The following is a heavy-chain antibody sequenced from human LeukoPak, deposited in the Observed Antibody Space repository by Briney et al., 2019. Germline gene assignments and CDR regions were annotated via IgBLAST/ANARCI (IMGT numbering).Heavy chain of an antibody. CDR2: IYASGSA. CDR3: TREPAP. CDR1: GGSISSGSYY. Sequence: SQTLSLTRTVSGGSISSGSYYWSWIRQPAGKGLEWIGRIYASGSASYNPSLKSRVTMSGDTSKNQISLKLSSVTAADTAVYYCTREPAPWGQGTLATVSS. J-gene: IGHJ5*02. V-gene: IGHV4-61*02.